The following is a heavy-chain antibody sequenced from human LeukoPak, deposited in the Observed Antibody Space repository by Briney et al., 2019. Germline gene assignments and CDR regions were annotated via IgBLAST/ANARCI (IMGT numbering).Heavy chain of an antibody. CDR2: ISYRGST. D-gene: IGHD6-13*01. V-gene: IGHV4-59*01. CDR3: ARPYSSSWGGAFDI. J-gene: IGHJ3*02. CDR1: GASITNYY. Sequence: PSETLSLTCTVSGASITNYYWNWIRQPPGKGLEWIGYISYRGSTNYNPSLKSRVTISVDMSKNQFSLNLSSVTAADTAVYYCARPYSSSWGGAFDIWGQGTMVTVSS.